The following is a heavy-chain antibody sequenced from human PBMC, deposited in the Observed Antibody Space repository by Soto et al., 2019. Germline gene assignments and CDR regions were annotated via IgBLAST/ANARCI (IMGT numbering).Heavy chain of an antibody. CDR3: ARDVWSRASGPPDS. Sequence: EVQLLESGGGLVQPGGSLRLSCAASGFTFSSYAMSWVRQAPGKGLEWVSAINAGGSTYYADSVKGRFTISRDISGNTLFLQVNSLRAEDTAIYYCARDVWSRASGPPDSWGQGTLVTVSS. CDR2: INAGGST. J-gene: IGHJ4*02. CDR1: GFTFSSYA. D-gene: IGHD3-10*01. V-gene: IGHV3-23*01.